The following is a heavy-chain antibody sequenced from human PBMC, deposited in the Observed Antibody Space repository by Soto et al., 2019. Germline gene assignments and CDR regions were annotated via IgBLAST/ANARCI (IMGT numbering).Heavy chain of an antibody. CDR1: GFTVSSNY. CDR3: ARDLGYCISTSCSDYYYYGMDV. CDR2: IYSGGST. D-gene: IGHD2-2*01. Sequence: EVPLVESGGGLVQPGGSLRLSCAASGFTVSSNYMSWVRQAPGKGLEWVSVIYSGGSTYYADSVKGRFTISRDNSKNTLYLQMNSLRAEDTAVYYCARDLGYCISTSCSDYYYYGMDVWGQGTTVTVSS. J-gene: IGHJ6*02. V-gene: IGHV3-66*01.